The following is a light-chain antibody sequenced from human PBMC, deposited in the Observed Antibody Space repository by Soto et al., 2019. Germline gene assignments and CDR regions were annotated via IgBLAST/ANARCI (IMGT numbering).Light chain of an antibody. J-gene: IGKJ4*01. Sequence: EILMAQSPATLSVSPGERATLSCRASQSVSSNLAWHQQKPGQAPRLVIYGASTRATGIPARFSGSGSGTEFTLTISSLQSEDFAVYYCQQYHNWPPLTFGGGTKVDIK. CDR3: QQYHNWPPLT. V-gene: IGKV3-15*01. CDR2: GAS. CDR1: QSVSSN.